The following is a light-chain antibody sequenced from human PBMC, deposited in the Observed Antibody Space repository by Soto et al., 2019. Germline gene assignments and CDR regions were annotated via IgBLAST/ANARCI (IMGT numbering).Light chain of an antibody. CDR2: DVS. V-gene: IGLV2-14*01. Sequence: QSALTQPASVSGSPGQSITISCTGTSSDVGGYNYVSWYQQHPGKAPKLMIYDVSNRPSGVSNRFSGPKSGNTASLPISGLQADDEADYDCSSYTSSSTLLVFGTGTKLTVL. CDR3: SSYTSSSTLLV. J-gene: IGLJ1*01. CDR1: SSDVGGYNY.